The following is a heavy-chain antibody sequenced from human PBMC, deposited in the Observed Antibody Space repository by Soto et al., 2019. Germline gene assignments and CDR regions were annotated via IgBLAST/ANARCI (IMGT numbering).Heavy chain of an antibody. J-gene: IGHJ4*02. CDR2: LYNTGST. CDR3: ARSDGRY. V-gene: IGHV4-59*01. Sequence: SETLSLTCTVSGGSISRYYWSWIRQPPGKGLEWIGYLYNTGSTIYNPSLESRVTISVDTSKNQFSLKLSSVTAADTAVYYCARSDGRYWGQGTLVTVSS. CDR1: GGSISRYY.